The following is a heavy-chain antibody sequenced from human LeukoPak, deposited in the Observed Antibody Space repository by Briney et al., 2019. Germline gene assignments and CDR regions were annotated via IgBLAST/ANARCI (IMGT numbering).Heavy chain of an antibody. Sequence: GGSLRLSCAASGFTFSSYSMNWVRQAPGKGLEWVSSISTTSSYIYYADSVKGRFTISRDNAKNSLYLQMNSLRAEDTAVYYCARTLIEYSVSSCYFDYWGQGTLVTVSS. V-gene: IGHV3-21*01. CDR2: ISTTSSYI. CDR3: ARTLIEYSVSSCYFDY. CDR1: GFTFSSYS. D-gene: IGHD6-6*01. J-gene: IGHJ4*02.